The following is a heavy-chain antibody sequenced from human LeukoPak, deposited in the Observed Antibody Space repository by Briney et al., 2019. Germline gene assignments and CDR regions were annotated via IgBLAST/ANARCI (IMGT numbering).Heavy chain of an antibody. J-gene: IGHJ4*02. Sequence: GGSLRLSCAASGFTFSSYSMNWVRQAPGKGLEWVSSISSSNSYIYYADSVKGRFTISSDNAKNSLYLQMNSLRAEDTAVYYCARDPRPNFDYWGQGTLVTVSS. CDR3: ARDPRPNFDY. CDR2: ISSSNSYI. CDR1: GFTFSSYS. V-gene: IGHV3-21*01.